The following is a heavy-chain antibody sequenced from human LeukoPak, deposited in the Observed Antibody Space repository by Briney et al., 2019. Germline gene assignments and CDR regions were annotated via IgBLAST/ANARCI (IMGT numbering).Heavy chain of an antibody. CDR3: ASEYSSSSGLFDY. J-gene: IGHJ4*02. CDR2: IYYSGSP. D-gene: IGHD6-6*01. CDR1: GGSISSSSYY. V-gene: IGHV4-39*07. Sequence: SETLSLTCTVSGGSISSSSYYWGWIRQPPGKGLEWIGSIYYSGSPYYNPSLKSRVTISVDTSKNQFSLKLSSVTAADTAVYYCASEYSSSSGLFDYWGQGTLVTVSS.